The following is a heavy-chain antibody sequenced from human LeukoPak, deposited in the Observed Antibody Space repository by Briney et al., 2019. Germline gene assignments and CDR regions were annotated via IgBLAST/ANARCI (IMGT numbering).Heavy chain of an antibody. J-gene: IGHJ5*02. CDR1: GFTFSNYW. D-gene: IGHD5-18*01. CDR3: ARDLGDSYSYGLREHNWFDP. V-gene: IGHV3-7*03. Sequence: GGSLRLSCAASGFTFSNYWMSWVRKAPGKGLEWVANIKQEGSEKYYVDSVKGRFTISRDNAKNSLYLQMNSLRAEDTAVYYCARDLGDSYSYGLREHNWFDPWGQGTLVTVSS. CDR2: IKQEGSEK.